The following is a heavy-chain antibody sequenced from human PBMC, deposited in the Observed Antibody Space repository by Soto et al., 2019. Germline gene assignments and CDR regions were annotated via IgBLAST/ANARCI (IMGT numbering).Heavy chain of an antibody. Sequence: PSQTLSLTCAISGDSVSSNSAAWNWIRQSPSRSIEWLGRTYYRSKCYNDYAVSVKSRININPDTSKNQYSLQLNTVTPEDTAVYYCARVRTDSSGWYHDAFDIWGQGTMVTVSS. CDR1: GDSVSSNSAA. J-gene: IGHJ3*02. V-gene: IGHV6-1*01. D-gene: IGHD6-13*01. CDR2: TYYRSKCYN. CDR3: ARVRTDSSGWYHDAFDI.